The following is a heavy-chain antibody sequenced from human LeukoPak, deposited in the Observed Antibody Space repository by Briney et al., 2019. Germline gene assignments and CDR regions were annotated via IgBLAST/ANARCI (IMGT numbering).Heavy chain of an antibody. J-gene: IGHJ4*02. CDR2: ISSSGSTI. Sequence: GGSLRLSCAASGFTFSSYEMNWVRQAPGKGLEWVSYISSSGSTIYYADSVKGRSTISRDNAKNSLYLQMNSLRAEDTAVCYCARDGVRGWIDYWGQGTLVTVSS. CDR1: GFTFSSYE. D-gene: IGHD6-19*01. V-gene: IGHV3-48*03. CDR3: ARDGVRGWIDY.